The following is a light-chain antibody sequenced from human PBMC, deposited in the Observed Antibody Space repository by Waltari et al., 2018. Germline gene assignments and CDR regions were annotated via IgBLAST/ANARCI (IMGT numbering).Light chain of an antibody. J-gene: IGKJ4*01. Sequence: EIVLTQSPRSLSSSPGERLPHSCRASQSVSRALAWYQQKPGQAPRLLIFGASNRTTGIPDRFSGSGSETDFSLTISRLEPEDFAVYYCQHHVRFPPTFGRGTKVEIK. CDR2: GAS. CDR3: QHHVRFPPT. CDR1: QSVSRA. V-gene: IGKV3-20*01.